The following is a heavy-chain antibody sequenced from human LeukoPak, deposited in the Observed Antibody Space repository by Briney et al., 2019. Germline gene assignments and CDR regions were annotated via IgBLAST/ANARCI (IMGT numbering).Heavy chain of an antibody. D-gene: IGHD3-3*01. J-gene: IGHJ4*02. CDR1: GFTFSTYA. CDR3: AKDFGLGYYDFWSGYDLGYFDY. CDR2: ISSDGTNK. V-gene: IGHV3-30*11. Sequence: PGRCLRLSCVAAGFTFSTYAMHWVRQAPGNVLEWVTIISSDGTNKYHADYVKGRFTISRDNSKNTLYLQMNSLRAEDTAVYYCAKDFGLGYYDFWSGYDLGYFDYWGQGTLVTVSS.